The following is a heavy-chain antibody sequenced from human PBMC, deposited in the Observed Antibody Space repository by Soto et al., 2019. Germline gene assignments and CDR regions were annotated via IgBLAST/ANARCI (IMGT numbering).Heavy chain of an antibody. D-gene: IGHD4-17*01. V-gene: IGHV3-33*01. CDR2: IWYDGSNK. Sequence: QVQLVESGGGVVQPGRSLRLSCAASGFTFSSYGMHWVRQAPGKGLEWVAVIWYDGSNKYYADSVKGRFTISRDNSKNTLYLQMNSLRAEDTAVYYCAREIGRWTPYGQTKAFDYWGQGTLVTVSS. CDR3: AREIGRWTPYGQTKAFDY. CDR1: GFTFSSYG. J-gene: IGHJ4*02.